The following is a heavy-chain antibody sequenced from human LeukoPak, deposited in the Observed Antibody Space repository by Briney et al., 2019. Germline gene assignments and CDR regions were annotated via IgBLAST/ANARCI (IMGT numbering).Heavy chain of an antibody. V-gene: IGHV4-39*07. CDR2: IYYSGST. Sequence: SETLSLTCTVSGGSISSSSYYWGWIRQPPGKGLEWIGSIYYSGSTYYNPSLKSRVTISVDTSKNQFSLKLSSVTAADTAVYYCARVMRAAGTGWFDPWGQGTLVTVSS. J-gene: IGHJ5*02. D-gene: IGHD6-13*01. CDR3: ARVMRAAGTGWFDP. CDR1: GGSISSSSYY.